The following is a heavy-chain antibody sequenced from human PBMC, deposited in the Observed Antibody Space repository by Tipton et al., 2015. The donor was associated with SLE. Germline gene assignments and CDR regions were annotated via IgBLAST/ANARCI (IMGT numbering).Heavy chain of an antibody. D-gene: IGHD1-26*01. V-gene: IGHV4-61*02. CDR1: GGSIDTTTYF. CDR3: ARHTESGSFSALDY. CDR2: GFASGTT. J-gene: IGHJ4*02. Sequence: TLSLTCTVSGGSIDTTTYFWNWIRQPAGKGLEWIGRGFASGTTDYNPSLKSRVTMSVDTSRNQFSLKLSSVTAADTAVYYCARHTESGSFSALDYWGPGILVTVSS.